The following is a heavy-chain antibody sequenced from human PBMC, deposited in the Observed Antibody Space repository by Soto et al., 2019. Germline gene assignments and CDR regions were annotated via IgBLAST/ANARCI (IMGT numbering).Heavy chain of an antibody. J-gene: IGHJ4*02. D-gene: IGHD4-17*01. V-gene: IGHV3-30-3*01. Sequence: LRLSCAASGFTFSSYAMHWVRQAPGKGLEWVAVISYDGSNKYYADSVKGRFTISRDNSKNTLYLQMNSLRVEDTAVYYCARALGDYGDCWGQGTLVTVSS. CDR1: GFTFSSYA. CDR3: ARALGDYGDC. CDR2: ISYDGSNK.